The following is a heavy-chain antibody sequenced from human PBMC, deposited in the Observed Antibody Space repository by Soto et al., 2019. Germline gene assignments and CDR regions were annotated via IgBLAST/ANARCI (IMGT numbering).Heavy chain of an antibody. CDR1: GGSISSGGYY. J-gene: IGHJ6*02. CDR2: IYYSGST. Sequence: SETLSLTCTVSGGSISSGGYYWSWIRQQPGKGLEWIGYIYYSGSTYYNPSLKSRVTISVDTSKNQFSLKLSSVTAADTAVYYCARHSRYCSSTSCYAAYYYGMDVWGQGTTVTVSS. D-gene: IGHD2-2*01. CDR3: ARHSRYCSSTSCYAAYYYGMDV. V-gene: IGHV4-31*03.